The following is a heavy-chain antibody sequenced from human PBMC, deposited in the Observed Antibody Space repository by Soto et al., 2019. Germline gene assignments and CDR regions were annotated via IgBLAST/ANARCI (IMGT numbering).Heavy chain of an antibody. CDR2: INHSGST. V-gene: IGHV4-34*01. J-gene: IGHJ6*03. CDR1: GGSFSGYY. CDR3: ARRVRKPNCTNGVCYYYYMDV. D-gene: IGHD2-8*01. Sequence: SETLSLTCAVYGGSFSGYYGSWIRQTPGKGLEWIGEINHSGSTNYNPSLESRVTISVDTSKNQFSLKLSSVTAADTAVYYCARRVRKPNCTNGVCYYYYMDVWGKGTTVTVSS.